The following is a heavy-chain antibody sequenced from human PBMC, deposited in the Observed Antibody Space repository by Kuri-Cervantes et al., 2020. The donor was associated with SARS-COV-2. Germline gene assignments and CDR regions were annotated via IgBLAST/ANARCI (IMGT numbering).Heavy chain of an antibody. CDR2: ISYDGSNK. V-gene: IGHV3-30-3*01. J-gene: IGHJ2*01. Sequence: GGSLRLSCVASGFTFSSYAMHWVRQAPGKGLECVAVISYDGSNKYYADSVKGRFTISRDNSKNTLYLQMNSLRAEDTAVYYCARDFYGDYVWYFDLWGRGTLVTVSS. CDR3: ARDFYGDYVWYFDL. CDR1: GFTFSSYA. D-gene: IGHD4-17*01.